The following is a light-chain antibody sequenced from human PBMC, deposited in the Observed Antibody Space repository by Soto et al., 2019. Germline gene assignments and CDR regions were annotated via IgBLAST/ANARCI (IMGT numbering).Light chain of an antibody. CDR3: SSYAGSKNLGV. J-gene: IGLJ1*01. V-gene: IGLV2-8*01. CDR1: SSDVGGYNY. CDR2: EVS. Sequence: QSALTQPPSASGSPGQSVTISCTGTSSDVGGYNYVSWYQQHPGKAPKLMIYEVSKRPSKIPDRFSGSKSGNTASLTVSGLQAEDEADYYCSSYAGSKNLGVFGPGNKVTVL.